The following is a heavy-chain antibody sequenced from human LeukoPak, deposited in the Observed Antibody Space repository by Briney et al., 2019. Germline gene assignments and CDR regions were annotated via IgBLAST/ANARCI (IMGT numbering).Heavy chain of an antibody. Sequence: TGGSLRLSCAASGFTFSSYSMNWVRQAPGKGLEWVSSISSSSSYIYYADSVKGRFTISRDNAKNSLYLQMNSLRAEDTAVYYCAKDRVTVTPHLDYWGQGTLVTVSS. CDR1: GFTFSSYS. J-gene: IGHJ4*02. V-gene: IGHV3-21*01. CDR3: AKDRVTVTPHLDY. CDR2: ISSSSSYI. D-gene: IGHD4-17*01.